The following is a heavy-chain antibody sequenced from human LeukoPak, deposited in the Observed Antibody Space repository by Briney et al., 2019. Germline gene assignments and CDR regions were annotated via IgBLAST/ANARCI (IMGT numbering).Heavy chain of an antibody. CDR2: ISSSGSTK. CDR1: GFSFSNYA. Sequence: GGSLRLSCVSSGFSFSNYAMSWVRQAPGKGLEWVSYISSSGSTKYYADSVKGRFTISRDNARNSLYLQMNSLRAEDTAVYFCARGGLSIMGYWGQGTLVTVSS. V-gene: IGHV3-48*01. J-gene: IGHJ4*02. D-gene: IGHD2/OR15-2a*01. CDR3: ARGGLSIMGY.